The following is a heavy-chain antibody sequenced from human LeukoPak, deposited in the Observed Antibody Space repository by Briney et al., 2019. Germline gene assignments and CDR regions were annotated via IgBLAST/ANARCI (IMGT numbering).Heavy chain of an antibody. CDR1: GGSISSYY. D-gene: IGHD3-10*01. CDR2: IYYSGST. CDR3: ARVGVRGVRPYYYMDV. V-gene: IGHV4-59*01. Sequence: PSETLSLTCTVSGGSISSYYWSWIRQPPGKGLEWIGYIYYSGSTNYNPSLKSRVTISVDTSKNQFSLKLSSVTAADTAVYYCARVGVRGVRPYYYMDVWGKGTTVTISS. J-gene: IGHJ6*03.